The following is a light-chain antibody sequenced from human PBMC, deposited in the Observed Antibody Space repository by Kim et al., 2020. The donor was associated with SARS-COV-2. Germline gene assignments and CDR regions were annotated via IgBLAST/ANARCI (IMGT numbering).Light chain of an antibody. V-gene: IGKV1-5*01. Sequence: DIQMTQSPSTLSASVGDRVTITCRASQSISIWLAWYQQKPGKAPNLLIYDASNLESEVPSRFSGSGSGTEFTLTISSLQPDDFATYYCQEYKSNSWTFGQGTKVDIK. CDR2: DAS. CDR3: QEYKSNSWT. J-gene: IGKJ1*01. CDR1: QSISIW.